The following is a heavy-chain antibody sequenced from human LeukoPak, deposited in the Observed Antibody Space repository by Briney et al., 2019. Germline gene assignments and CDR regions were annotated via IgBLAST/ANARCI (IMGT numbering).Heavy chain of an antibody. CDR2: ISYDESNI. D-gene: IGHD1-26*01. Sequence: GGSLRLSCAVSGFTFSAYGMHWVRQAPGKGLEWVAVISYDESNIQYADSVKGRFTISRDNSKNTLYLQMNSLRPEDTAVYYCAKQREGISWSPDYWGQGTLVTVSS. J-gene: IGHJ4*02. V-gene: IGHV3-30*18. CDR3: AKQREGISWSPDY. CDR1: GFTFSAYG.